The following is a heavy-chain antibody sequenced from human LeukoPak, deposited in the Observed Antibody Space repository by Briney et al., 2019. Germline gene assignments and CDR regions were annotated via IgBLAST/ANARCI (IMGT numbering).Heavy chain of an antibody. D-gene: IGHD3-9*01. Sequence: GGSLRLSCAASGFTFSSYAMSWVRQAPGKGLEWVSAISGSGGSTYYADSVKGRFTISRDNSKNTLYLQMNSLRAKDTAVYDCAKDKARYFDWLSYWGQGTLVTVSS. CDR1: GFTFSSYA. CDR3: AKDKARYFDWLSY. CDR2: ISGSGGST. V-gene: IGHV3-23*01. J-gene: IGHJ4*02.